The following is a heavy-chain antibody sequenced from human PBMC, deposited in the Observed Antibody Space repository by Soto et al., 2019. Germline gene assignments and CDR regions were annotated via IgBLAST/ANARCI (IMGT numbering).Heavy chain of an antibody. CDR3: ARGMNDYGEGWLDP. CDR1: GGSISSSNW. CDR2: IYHSGST. J-gene: IGHJ5*02. V-gene: IGHV4-4*02. Sequence: SETLSLTCAVSGGSISSSNWWSWVRQPPGKGLEWIGEIYHSGSTNYNPSLKSRVTISVDKSKNQFSLKLSSVTAADTAVYYCARGMNDYGEGWLDPWGQGTLVTVYS. D-gene: IGHD4-17*01.